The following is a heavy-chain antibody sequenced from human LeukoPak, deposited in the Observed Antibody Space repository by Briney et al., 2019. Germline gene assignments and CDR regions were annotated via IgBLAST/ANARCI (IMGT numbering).Heavy chain of an antibody. Sequence: ASVKVSCKASGYTFTSYGISWVRQAPGQGLEWMGWISAYNGNTNYAQKLQGRVTMTTDTSTSTAYMELRSLRSDDTAVYYCARDGCSSTSCYMWYYYYGMDVWGQGTTVIVSS. J-gene: IGHJ6*02. CDR1: GYTFTSYG. D-gene: IGHD2-2*02. CDR3: ARDGCSSTSCYMWYYYYGMDV. V-gene: IGHV1-18*01. CDR2: ISAYNGNT.